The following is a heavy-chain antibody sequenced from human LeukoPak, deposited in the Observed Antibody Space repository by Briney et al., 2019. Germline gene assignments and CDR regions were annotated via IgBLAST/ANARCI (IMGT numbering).Heavy chain of an antibody. CDR1: GGSISSYY. Sequence: WETLSLTCTVSGGSISSYYWSWLRQPPGKGLEWIGYIYYSGSTNYNPSLKSRVTISVDTSKNQFSLNLSSVTAADTAVYYCARYSSGWRSFDIWGQGTMVTVSS. CDR2: IYYSGST. CDR3: ARYSSGWRSFDI. D-gene: IGHD6-19*01. V-gene: IGHV4-59*01. J-gene: IGHJ3*02.